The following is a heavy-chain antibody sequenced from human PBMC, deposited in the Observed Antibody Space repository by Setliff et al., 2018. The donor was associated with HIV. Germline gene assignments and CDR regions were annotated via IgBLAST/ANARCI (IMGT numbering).Heavy chain of an antibody. CDR2: IYYRGAT. CDR1: GGSISNSDFY. D-gene: IGHD3-10*01. CDR3: ARVKSIKTTLVRLWPRFDL. J-gene: IGHJ5*02. Sequence: PSETLSLTCTVSGGSISNSDFYWGWIRQSPGKGLEWIGSIYYRGATYYNPTLQSRVTISADTSKNQFYLKVRSLTAADTGLYYCARVKSIKTTLVRLWPRFDLWGQGTQVTVSS. V-gene: IGHV4-39*07.